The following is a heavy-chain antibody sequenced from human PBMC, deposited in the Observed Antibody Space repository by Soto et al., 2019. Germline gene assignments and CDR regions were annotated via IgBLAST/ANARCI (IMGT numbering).Heavy chain of an antibody. CDR3: ARDRLIRATVTTSFDY. V-gene: IGHV3-48*02. CDR2: ISSSSSTI. J-gene: IGHJ4*02. CDR1: GFTFSSYS. Sequence: GGSLRLSCAASGFTFSSYSMNWVHQAPGKGLEWVSYISSSSSTIYYADSVKGRFTISRDNAKNSLYLQMNSLRDEDTAVYYCARDRLIRATVTTSFDYWGQGTLVTVSS. D-gene: IGHD4-4*01.